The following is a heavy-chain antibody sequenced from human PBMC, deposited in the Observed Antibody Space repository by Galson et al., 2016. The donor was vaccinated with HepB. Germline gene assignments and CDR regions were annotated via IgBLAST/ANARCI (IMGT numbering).Heavy chain of an antibody. CDR2: IDWDNDK. D-gene: IGHD3-16*02. CDR1: GFSLSTTGMR. V-gene: IGHV2-70*04. CDR3: ARTDYCYTMGAFDI. J-gene: IGHJ3*02. Sequence: PALVKPTQTLTLTCTLSGFSLSTTGMRVSWLRQSPGKALEWLARIDWDNDKFYSTSLQTRLTISRDTSKTQVVLTLTNMDPVDTGTYYCARTDYCYTMGAFDIWGQGTMVTGSS.